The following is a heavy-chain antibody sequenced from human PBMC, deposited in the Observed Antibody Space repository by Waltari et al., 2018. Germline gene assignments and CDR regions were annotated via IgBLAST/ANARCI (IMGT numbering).Heavy chain of an antibody. Sequence: EVQLVESGGGLIQPGGSLRLSCADSGFTVSSNYMSWVRQAPGKGLEWVSVIYSGGSTYYADSVKGRFTIARDNSKNTLYLQMNSLRAEDTAVYYCARGGSTFGGVKRYWGQGTLVTVSS. CDR2: IYSGGST. V-gene: IGHV3-53*01. J-gene: IGHJ4*02. CDR1: GFTVSSNY. CDR3: ARGGSTFGGVKRY. D-gene: IGHD3-16*01.